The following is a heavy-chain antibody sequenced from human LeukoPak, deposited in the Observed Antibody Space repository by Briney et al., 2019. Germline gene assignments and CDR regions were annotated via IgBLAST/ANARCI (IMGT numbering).Heavy chain of an antibody. CDR3: ARSEINDYIKY. V-gene: IGHV4-38-2*02. D-gene: IGHD3-16*01. J-gene: IGHJ4*02. CDR2: ISQSGST. Sequence: PSETLSLTCTVSGGSISSGYDWGWIRQAPGKRLEWLGSISQSGSTYDNPSLKSRVTLSVDTSKNQVSLKLSSVTAANTAVYYCARSEINDYIKYWGQGILVTVSS. CDR1: GGSISSGYD.